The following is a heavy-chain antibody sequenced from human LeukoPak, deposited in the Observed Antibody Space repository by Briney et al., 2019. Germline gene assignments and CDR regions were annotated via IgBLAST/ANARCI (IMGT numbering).Heavy chain of an antibody. D-gene: IGHD4-17*01. J-gene: IGHJ4*02. CDR1: GGSFSNYY. V-gene: IGHV4-34*01. CDR2: ITHHGST. CDR3: APIFGDYSDFDS. Sequence: SETLSLTCAVYGGSFSNYYLSWVRQPPGKGLEWIGEITHHGSTNYNPSLKSRVTISVDTSKNQLSLKLNSVAAADTAVYYCAPIFGDYSDFDSWGQGTLVTVSS.